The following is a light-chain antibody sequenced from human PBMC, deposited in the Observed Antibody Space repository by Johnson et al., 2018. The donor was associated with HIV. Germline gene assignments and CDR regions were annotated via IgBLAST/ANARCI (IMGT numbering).Light chain of an antibody. V-gene: IGLV1-51*02. Sequence: QSVLTQPPSVSAAPGQKVTISCSGRSSNIGNAYVSWYQQLPGTAPKLLIYENDKRPSGIPDRFSGSKSGTSATLGITGLQTGDEADYYCVGWDSSLSGYVFGTGTTVTVL. CDR2: END. J-gene: IGLJ1*01. CDR3: VGWDSSLSGYV. CDR1: SSNIGNAY.